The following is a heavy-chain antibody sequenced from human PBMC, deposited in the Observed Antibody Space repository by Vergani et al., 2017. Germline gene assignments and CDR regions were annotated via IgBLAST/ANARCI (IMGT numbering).Heavy chain of an antibody. CDR1: GYTFTGYY. D-gene: IGHD3-3*01. Sequence: QVQLVQSGAEVKKPGASVKVSCKASGYTFTGYYMHWVRQAPGQGLEWMGWINPNSGGTNYAQKFQGWVTMTRDTSISTAYMELSRLRSDDTAVYYCARVDFWSGPQRWFDPWGQGTLVTVSS. J-gene: IGHJ5*02. V-gene: IGHV1-2*04. CDR3: ARVDFWSGPQRWFDP. CDR2: INPNSGGT.